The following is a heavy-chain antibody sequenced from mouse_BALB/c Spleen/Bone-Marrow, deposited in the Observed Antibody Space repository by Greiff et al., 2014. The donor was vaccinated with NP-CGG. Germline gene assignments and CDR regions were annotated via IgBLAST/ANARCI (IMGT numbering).Heavy chain of an antibody. CDR1: GYSFTGYY. CDR2: INPFIGAT. Sequence: EVQLQQSGPELVKPGASVKISCKASGYSFTGYYMHWVKQSHVKSPEWIGRINPFIGATSYSQNFKDKASLTVDKSSSTAYMELHSLTFEDSAVYYCARSRYVPMDYWGQGTSVTVSS. V-gene: IGHV1-26*01. J-gene: IGHJ4*01. D-gene: IGHD2-12*01. CDR3: ARSRYVPMDY.